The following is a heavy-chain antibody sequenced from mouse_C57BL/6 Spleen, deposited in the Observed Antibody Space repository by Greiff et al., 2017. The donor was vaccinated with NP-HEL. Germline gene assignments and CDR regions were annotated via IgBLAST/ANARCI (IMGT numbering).Heavy chain of an antibody. D-gene: IGHD1-1*01. Sequence: QVQLKESGAELVRPGASVKLSCKASGYTFTDYYINWVKQRPGQGLEWIARIYPGSGNTYYNEKFKGKATLTAEKSSSTAYMQLSSLTSEDSAVYFCARRGYYGSSLYFDYWGQGTTLTVSS. V-gene: IGHV1-76*01. CDR2: IYPGSGNT. CDR1: GYTFTDYY. CDR3: ARRGYYGSSLYFDY. J-gene: IGHJ2*01.